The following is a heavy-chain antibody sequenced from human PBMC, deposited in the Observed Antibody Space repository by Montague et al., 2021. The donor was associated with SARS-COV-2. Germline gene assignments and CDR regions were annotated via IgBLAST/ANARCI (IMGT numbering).Heavy chain of an antibody. D-gene: IGHD2-15*01. CDR1: GFTFSNAW. J-gene: IGHJ4*02. CDR2: IKTKTDGGTT. Sequence: SLRLSCAASGFTFSNAWMIWVRQAPGKGLEWVGRIKTKTDGGTTDYAAPVKGRFTISRDDSKTTLYLQMISLKTEDTAVYYCTTGRYCRGGSCYLFNCWGQGTLVTVSS. V-gene: IGHV3-15*01. CDR3: TTGRYCRGGSCYLFNC.